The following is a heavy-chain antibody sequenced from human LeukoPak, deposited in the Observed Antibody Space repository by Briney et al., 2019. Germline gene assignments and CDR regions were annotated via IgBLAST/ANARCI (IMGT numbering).Heavy chain of an antibody. V-gene: IGHV1-69*13. CDR1: GGTFSSYA. CDR2: IIPIFGTA. J-gene: IGHJ4*02. Sequence: GASVKVSCKASGGTFSSYAISWVRQAPGQGLDWMGGIIPIFGTANYAQKFQGRVTITADESTSTAYMELSSPRSEDTAVYYCARAGVRGVIRGYYFDYWGQGTLVTVSS. CDR3: ARAGVRGVIRGYYFDY. D-gene: IGHD3-10*01.